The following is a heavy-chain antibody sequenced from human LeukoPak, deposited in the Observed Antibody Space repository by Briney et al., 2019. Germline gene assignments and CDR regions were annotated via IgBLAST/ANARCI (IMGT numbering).Heavy chain of an antibody. D-gene: IGHD1-20*01. Sequence: SQTLSLTCAISGDSVSSNSAAWNWIRQSPSRGLEWLGSTYYRSKWYNDYAVSVKSRITINPDTSKNQFSLQLNSVTPEDTAVYYCARGSNNWKYGYYYGMDVWGQGTTVTVSS. V-gene: IGHV6-1*01. CDR3: ARGSNNWKYGYYYGMDV. CDR1: GDSVSSNSAA. J-gene: IGHJ6*02. CDR2: TYYRSKWYN.